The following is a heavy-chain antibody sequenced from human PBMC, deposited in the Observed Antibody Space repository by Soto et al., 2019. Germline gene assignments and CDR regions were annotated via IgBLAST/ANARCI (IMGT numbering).Heavy chain of an antibody. Sequence: GGSLRLSCAASGFTVSSNYMSWVRQAPGKGLEWVSVIYSGGSTYYADSVKGRITISRDNSKNTLYLQMNSLRAEDTAVYYCARVGPAAGEMAMVTRAFDIWGQGTMVTVSS. CDR3: ARVGPAAGEMAMVTRAFDI. J-gene: IGHJ3*02. D-gene: IGHD5-18*01. V-gene: IGHV3-53*01. CDR2: IYSGGST. CDR1: GFTVSSNY.